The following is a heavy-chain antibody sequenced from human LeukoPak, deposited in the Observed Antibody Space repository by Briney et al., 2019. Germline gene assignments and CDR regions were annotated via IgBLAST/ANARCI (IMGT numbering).Heavy chain of an antibody. Sequence: TSVKVSCKASGYTFTSYYMHWVRQAPGQGLEWMGWISAYNGNTNYAQKLQGRVTMTTDTSTSTAYMELRSLRSDDTAVYYCAKSRIPRPGLYYYYKDVWGKGTTVTVSS. V-gene: IGHV1-18*04. CDR3: AKSRIPRPGLYYYYKDV. CDR1: GYTFTSYY. J-gene: IGHJ6*03. D-gene: IGHD6-6*01. CDR2: ISAYNGNT.